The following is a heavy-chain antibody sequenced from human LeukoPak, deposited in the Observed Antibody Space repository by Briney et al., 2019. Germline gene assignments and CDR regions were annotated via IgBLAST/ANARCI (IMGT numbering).Heavy chain of an antibody. V-gene: IGHV3-23*01. J-gene: IGHJ4*02. CDR3: AREIGEFDY. D-gene: IGHD2/OR15-2a*01. CDR2: ISDSGGST. Sequence: GGSLRPSCAASGFTFSSYAMSWVRQAPGKGLEWVSSISDSGGSTYYADSVKGRFTISRDNSKNTLYLQMNSLRAEDTAIYYCAREIGEFDYWGQGTLVTASS. CDR1: GFTFSSYA.